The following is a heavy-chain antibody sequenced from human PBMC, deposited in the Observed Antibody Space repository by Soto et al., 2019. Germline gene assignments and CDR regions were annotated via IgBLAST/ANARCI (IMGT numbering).Heavy chain of an antibody. J-gene: IGHJ6*02. V-gene: IGHV1-18*01. CDR2: ISPDNGNT. CDR3: ARALGYSGYAGMDV. CDR1: GYTFTIYG. D-gene: IGHD5-12*01. Sequence: QVLLVQSGGEVKKPGASVKVSCKASGYTFTIYGINWVRQAPGQGLEWMGWISPDNGNTNYAQKLQGRVTMTTDTSTRTAYMELRSLRSDDTAVYYCARALGYSGYAGMDVWGQGTTVTVSS.